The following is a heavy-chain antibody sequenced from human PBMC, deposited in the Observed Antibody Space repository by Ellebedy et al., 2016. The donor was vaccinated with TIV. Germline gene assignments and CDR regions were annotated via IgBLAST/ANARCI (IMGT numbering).Heavy chain of an antibody. J-gene: IGHJ1*01. Sequence: ASVKVSXXASGYSFFSYDINWVRQAPGQGLEWMGWINPVTGGTNYAQKSQGRVSMTRDTPISTAYLELSSLTSDDTAIYFCARGTKSSSSSWGQGTLVTVSS. CDR2: INPVTGGT. CDR1: GYSFFSYD. D-gene: IGHD6-6*01. CDR3: ARGTKSSSSS. V-gene: IGHV1-2*02.